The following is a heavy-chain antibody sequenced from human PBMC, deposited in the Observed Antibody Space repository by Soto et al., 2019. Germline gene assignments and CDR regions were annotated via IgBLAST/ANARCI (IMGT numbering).Heavy chain of an antibody. CDR2: IDPSNSYT. V-gene: IGHV5-10-1*01. J-gene: IGHJ4*02. CDR3: ATRAAYSNGVDFDG. CDR1: GYSFTKYW. D-gene: IGHD2-8*01. Sequence: GASLKISGKGSGYSFTKYWITWVRQMPGKGLEWMGRIDPSNSYTQYSPSFQGHVSISVDKSISIAYLQWSSLKATDTAMYYCATRAAYSNGVDFDGWGQGTLVTV.